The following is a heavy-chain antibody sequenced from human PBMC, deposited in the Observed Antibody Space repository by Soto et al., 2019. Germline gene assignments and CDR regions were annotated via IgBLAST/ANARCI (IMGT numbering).Heavy chain of an antibody. CDR1: GYSFSNNW. CDR3: ARLSGYASAYYYGIDG. V-gene: IGHV5-51*01. Sequence: PXESLKISCKGSGYSFSNNWIGWVRQMPGKGLEWMGIIYPGDSDTRYTPSFQGQVTFSADRSISTAYLQWTSLKASDTAIYYCARLSGYASAYYYGIDGCRQVTTV. D-gene: IGHD5-12*01. J-gene: IGHJ6*02. CDR2: IYPGDSDT.